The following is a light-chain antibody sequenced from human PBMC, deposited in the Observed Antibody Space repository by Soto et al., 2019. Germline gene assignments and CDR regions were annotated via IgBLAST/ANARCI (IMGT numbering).Light chain of an antibody. J-gene: IGKJ4*01. CDR2: GAS. V-gene: IGKV3-20*01. CDR3: QQYGSSPLT. Sequence: TLSLSPGERATLSCRASQTVNNNYLAWYQQIPGQAPRLLISGASGRATGTPDRFSGSASGTDFTLTISRLEPEDFAVYYCQQYGSSPLTFGGGTKVDI. CDR1: QTVNNNY.